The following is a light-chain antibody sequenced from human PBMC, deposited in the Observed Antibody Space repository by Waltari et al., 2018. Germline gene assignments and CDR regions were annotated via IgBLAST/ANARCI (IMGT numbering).Light chain of an antibody. J-gene: IGLJ1*01. CDR3: CSYAGSNTYV. V-gene: IGLV2-23*02. CDR2: EVS. CDR1: TSDVGTYTP. Sequence: QSALTQPASVSGSPGQSITISCTGTTSDVGTYTPVSWYQQHPGKAPKFIIYEVSKRPSGISNRFSASKSGNTASLTISGLQAEDEADYYCCSYAGSNTYVFGTGTKVTVL.